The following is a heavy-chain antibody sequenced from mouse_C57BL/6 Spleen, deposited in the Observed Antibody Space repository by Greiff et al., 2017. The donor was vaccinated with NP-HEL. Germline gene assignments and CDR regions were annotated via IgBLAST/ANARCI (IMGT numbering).Heavy chain of an antibody. V-gene: IGHV1-80*01. CDR2: IYPGDGDT. CDR1: GYAFSSYW. Sequence: VKLMESGAELVKPGASVKISCKASGYAFSSYWMNWVKQRPGKGLEWIGQIYPGDGDTNYNGKFKGKATLTADKSSSTAYMQLSSLTSEDSAVYFCARYGNYVSYFDYWGQGTTLTVSS. D-gene: IGHD2-1*01. CDR3: ARYGNYVSYFDY. J-gene: IGHJ2*01.